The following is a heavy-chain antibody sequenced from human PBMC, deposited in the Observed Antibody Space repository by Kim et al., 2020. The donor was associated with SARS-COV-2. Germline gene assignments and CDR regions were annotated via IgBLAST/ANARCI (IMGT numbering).Heavy chain of an antibody. CDR2: IWYDGSNK. J-gene: IGHJ6*02. V-gene: IGHV3-33*01. CDR3: ARDLLPYYYDSSGYSSDYGMDV. D-gene: IGHD3-22*01. CDR1: GFTFSSYG. Sequence: GGSLRLSCAASGFTFSSYGMHWVRQAPGKGLEWVAVIWYDGSNKYYADSVKGRFTISRDNSKNTLYLQMNSLRAEDTAVYYCARDLLPYYYDSSGYSSDYGMDVWGQGTTVTVSS.